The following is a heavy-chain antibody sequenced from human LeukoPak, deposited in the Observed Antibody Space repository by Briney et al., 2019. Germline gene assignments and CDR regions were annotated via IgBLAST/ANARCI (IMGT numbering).Heavy chain of an antibody. Sequence: GGSLRLSCAASGVIFNSYAMSWVRQAPGKGLEWVSAISGSGGSTYYADSVKGRFTISRDNSKNTLYLQMSSLRTEDTAVYYCAKDQSRDYYDSSGYYWEYAFDIWGQGTMVTVSS. J-gene: IGHJ3*02. CDR2: ISGSGGST. V-gene: IGHV3-23*01. CDR1: GVIFNSYA. CDR3: AKDQSRDYYDSSGYYWEYAFDI. D-gene: IGHD3-22*01.